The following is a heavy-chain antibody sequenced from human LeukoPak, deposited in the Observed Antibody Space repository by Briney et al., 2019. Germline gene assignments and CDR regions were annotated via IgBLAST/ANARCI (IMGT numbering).Heavy chain of an antibody. CDR1: GYTFTSYA. Sequence: ASVKVSCKAPGYTFTSYAISWVRQAPGQGLEWMGWLSVYNANTNYAQKFQGRVTMTTDTSTSTAYMELRSLRSDDTVVYYCAREALVGPTTVGFDYWGQGTLVTVSS. D-gene: IGHD1-26*01. CDR2: LSVYNANT. J-gene: IGHJ4*02. V-gene: IGHV1-18*01. CDR3: AREALVGPTTVGFDY.